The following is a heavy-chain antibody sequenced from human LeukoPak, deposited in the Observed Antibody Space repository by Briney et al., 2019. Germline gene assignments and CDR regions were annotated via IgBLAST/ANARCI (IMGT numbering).Heavy chain of an antibody. CDR2: INPSGGTT. CDR3: AREGYGSGRRLGMDV. CDR1: GYTFINYY. J-gene: IGHJ6*02. Sequence: GASVTVSCKASGYTFINYYVHWVRQAPGQGLEWMGIINPSGGTTTYAQRIQGRVTLTRDTSTSTVYMELSSLRSDDTSVYYCAREGYGSGRRLGMDVWGQGTTVTVSS. V-gene: IGHV1-46*01. D-gene: IGHD3-10*01.